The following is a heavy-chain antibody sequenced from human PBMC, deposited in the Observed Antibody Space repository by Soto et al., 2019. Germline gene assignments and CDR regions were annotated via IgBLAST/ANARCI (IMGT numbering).Heavy chain of an antibody. Sequence: SETLSLTCTVAGGSISSSSYCWGWIRQPPGKGLEWIGSIYYSGSTYYNPSLKSRVTISVDTSKNQFSLKLSSVTAADTAVYYCASGRRITIFGVVNNDAFDIWGQGTMVTVSS. CDR3: ASGRRITIFGVVNNDAFDI. J-gene: IGHJ3*02. D-gene: IGHD3-3*01. CDR1: GGSISSSSYC. CDR2: IYYSGST. V-gene: IGHV4-39*01.